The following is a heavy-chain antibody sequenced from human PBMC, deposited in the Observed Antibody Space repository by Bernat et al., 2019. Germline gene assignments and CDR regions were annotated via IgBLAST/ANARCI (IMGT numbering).Heavy chain of an antibody. V-gene: IGHV3-66*01. J-gene: IGHJ4*02. CDR1: GFSVTRNH. CDR2: IYGAEIT. Sequence: EVQLVESGGDLVQPGGSLRLSCAVSGFSVTRNHVGWVRQASGKGLEWVSFIYGAEITTYGDSVKGRFTISRHNSKNTVYLQMNKVRAEDTALYYCVGYGGNSVWGQGTRVTVSS. CDR3: VGYGGNSV. D-gene: IGHD2-21*02.